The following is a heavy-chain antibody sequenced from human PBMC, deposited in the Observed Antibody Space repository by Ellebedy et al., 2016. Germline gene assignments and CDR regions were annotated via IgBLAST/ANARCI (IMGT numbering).Heavy chain of an antibody. CDR1: GFTFSSYG. CDR2: IWYDGSNK. V-gene: IGHV3-33*01. CDR3: ARDARSSGWSETFCFDY. Sequence: GESLKISCAASGFTFSSYGMHWVRQAPGKGLEWVAVIWYDGSNKYYGDSVKGRFTISRDNSKNTVYLQMNSLRAEDTAVYYCARDARSSGWSETFCFDYWGQGTLVTVSS. D-gene: IGHD6-19*01. J-gene: IGHJ4*02.